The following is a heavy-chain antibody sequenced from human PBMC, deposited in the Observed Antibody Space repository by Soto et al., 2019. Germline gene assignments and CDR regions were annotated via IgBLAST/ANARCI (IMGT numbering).Heavy chain of an antibody. CDR2: INTDGSDT. J-gene: IGHJ4*02. CDR3: EKDANWEDHY. D-gene: IGHD1-1*01. CDR1: GFTFSGDW. V-gene: IGHV3-74*01. Sequence: GGSLRLSCEASGFTFSGDWMHWVRQAPGKGLVWVSRINTDGSDTSYADSVEGRFTISRDNAKNTLYLQMHSLRAEDTAIYYCEKDANWEDHYWGQGTLVTVSS.